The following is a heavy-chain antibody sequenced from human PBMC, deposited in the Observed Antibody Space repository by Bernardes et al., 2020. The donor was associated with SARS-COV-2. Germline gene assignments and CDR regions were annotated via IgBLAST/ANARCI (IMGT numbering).Heavy chain of an antibody. Sequence: GSLRLSCAASGFIFRTYWMNWVRQAPGKGLEWVANINQDGSEKTYVDSVKGRFTISRDNARNSLYLQIDSLRAEDTAVYYCARELGSTTGTTYYYYGMDVWGQGTTVTVSS. CDR3: ARELGSTTGTTYYYYGMDV. CDR2: INQDGSEK. V-gene: IGHV3-7*01. J-gene: IGHJ6*02. D-gene: IGHD1-1*01. CDR1: GFIFRTYW.